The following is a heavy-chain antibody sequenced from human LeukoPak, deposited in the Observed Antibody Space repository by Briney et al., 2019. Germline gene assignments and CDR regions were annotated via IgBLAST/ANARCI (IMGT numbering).Heavy chain of an antibody. D-gene: IGHD6-19*01. J-gene: IGHJ3*02. Sequence: ASVKVSCKASGYTFTGYYMHWVRQAPGQGLEWMGWINPNSGGTNYAQKFQGRVTMTRDTSISTAYMELSRLRSDDTAVYYCAREQWLVPHDAFDIWGQGTMVTVSS. CDR1: GYTFTGYY. V-gene: IGHV1-2*02. CDR3: AREQWLVPHDAFDI. CDR2: INPNSGGT.